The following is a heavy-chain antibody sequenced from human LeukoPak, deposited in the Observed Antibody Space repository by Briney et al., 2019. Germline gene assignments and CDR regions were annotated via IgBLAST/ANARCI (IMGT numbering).Heavy chain of an antibody. CDR1: GGTFSTYA. V-gene: IGHV1-69*13. D-gene: IGHD4-17*01. J-gene: IGHJ5*02. Sequence: SVKVSCESSGGTFSTYAVTWVRQAPGQGLEWIGGIIPIFGITNYVQKFQGRVTITADESTSTVFMALSSLRSEDMALYYCARGPGDYGDFNCFDRWGQGTLVTVSP. CDR3: ARGPGDYGDFNCFDR. CDR2: IIPIFGIT.